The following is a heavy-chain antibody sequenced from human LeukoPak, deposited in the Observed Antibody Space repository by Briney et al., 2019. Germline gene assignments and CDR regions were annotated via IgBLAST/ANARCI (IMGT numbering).Heavy chain of an antibody. J-gene: IGHJ3*02. D-gene: IGHD2-2*01. CDR1: GGSISSGDYY. CDR3: ARVIVVPAGGGAFDI. Sequence: SETLSLTCTVSGGSISSGDYYWSWIRQPPGKGLEWIGYIYYRGSTYYNLSLKSRVTISVDTSKNQFSLKLSSVTAADTAVYYCARVIVVPAGGGAFDIWGQGTMVAVSS. CDR2: IYYRGST. V-gene: IGHV4-30-4*01.